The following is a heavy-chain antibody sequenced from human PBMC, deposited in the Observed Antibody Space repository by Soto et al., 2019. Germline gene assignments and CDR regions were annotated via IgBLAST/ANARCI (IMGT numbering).Heavy chain of an antibody. CDR2: ISGVDGST. Sequence: PGGSLRLSCAASGFTFSSYAMSWVRQAPGKGLEWVSVISGVDGSTYYAESVKGRFTISRENSKKTLYLLMNSLRAEDTAVYYCAKNDGGYHPYPDQWGQGPLVTVPS. J-gene: IGHJ4*02. CDR1: GFTFSSYA. D-gene: IGHD3-22*01. V-gene: IGHV3-23*01. CDR3: AKNDGGYHPYPDQ.